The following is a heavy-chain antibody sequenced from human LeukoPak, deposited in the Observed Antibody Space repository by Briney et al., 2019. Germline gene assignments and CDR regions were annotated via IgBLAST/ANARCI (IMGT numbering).Heavy chain of an antibody. CDR3: ARDGEGIAARILDY. CDR2: IIPIFGTA. D-gene: IGHD6-6*01. V-gene: IGHV1-69*01. J-gene: IGHJ4*02. Sequence: ASVKVSCKASGGTFSSYAISWERQAPGQGLEWMGGIIPIFGTANYAQKFQGRVTITADESTSTAYMELSSLRSEDTAVYYCARDGEGIAARILDYWGQGTLVTVSS. CDR1: GGTFSSYA.